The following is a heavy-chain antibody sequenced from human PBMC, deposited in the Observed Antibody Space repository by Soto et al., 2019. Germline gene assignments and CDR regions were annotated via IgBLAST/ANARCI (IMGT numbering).Heavy chain of an antibody. V-gene: IGHV1-69*01. CDR2: IIPIPGTA. CDR1: GGTFGSYA. J-gene: IGHJ6*02. D-gene: IGHD2-2*01. CDR3: ARSQGSSTSLEIYYYYYYGMDV. Sequence: QVQLVQSGAEVKKPGSSVKVSCKASGGTFGSYAISWVRQAPGQGLEWLGGIIPIPGTANYAQKFQGRVTIAADESTGTAYMELSSLRSEDTAVYYCARSQGSSTSLEIYYYYYYGMDVWGQGTKVTVSS.